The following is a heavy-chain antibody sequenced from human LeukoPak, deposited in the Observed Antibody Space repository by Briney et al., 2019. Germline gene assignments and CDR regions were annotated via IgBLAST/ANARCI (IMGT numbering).Heavy chain of an antibody. J-gene: IGHJ6*03. Sequence: ASVKVSCKASGYTFTSYGISWVRQAPGQGLEWMGWISAYNGNTNYAQKLQGRVTMTTDTSTSTAYMELRSLRSDDTAVYYCARVAAGLEWFPRGYYYYMDVWGKGTTVTVSS. CDR3: ARVAAGLEWFPRGYYYYMDV. D-gene: IGHD3-3*01. CDR2: ISAYNGNT. V-gene: IGHV1-18*01. CDR1: GYTFTSYG.